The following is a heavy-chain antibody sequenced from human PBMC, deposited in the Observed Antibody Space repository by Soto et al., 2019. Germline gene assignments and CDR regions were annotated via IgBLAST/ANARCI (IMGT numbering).Heavy chain of an antibody. CDR2: ISAYNGNT. D-gene: IGHD5-18*01. Sequence: QVQLVQSGAEVKKPGASVKVSCKASGYTFPSYGISWVRQAPGQGLEWMGWISAYNGNTNNAQKLQGRVTMTTATSTSTAYMELRSLRSDDTDVYYCASVKYSPPYYYYFGMDVWGQWTTVTVSS. J-gene: IGHJ6*02. CDR3: ASVKYSPPYYYYFGMDV. CDR1: GYTFPSYG. V-gene: IGHV1-18*01.